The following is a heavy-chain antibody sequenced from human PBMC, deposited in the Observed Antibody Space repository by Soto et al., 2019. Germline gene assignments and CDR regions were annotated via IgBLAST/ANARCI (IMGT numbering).Heavy chain of an antibody. J-gene: IGHJ4*02. CDR1: AYTFTSYG. V-gene: IGHV1-18*01. CDR3: VIETCGDEDY. Sequence: QVQLVQSGAEVKKPGASVKVSCKASAYTFTSYGISWVRQAPGQGLEWMGWISAYNGKTNYAQKFRGRVTMTTDTSTNTAYMELMSLRSDASAVYYCVIETCGDEDYWGQGTLVTVSS. CDR2: ISAYNGKT. D-gene: IGHD2-21*01.